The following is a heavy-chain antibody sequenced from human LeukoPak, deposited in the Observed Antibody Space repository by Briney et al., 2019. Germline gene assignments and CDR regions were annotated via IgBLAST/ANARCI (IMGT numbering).Heavy chain of an antibody. D-gene: IGHD1-26*01. CDR2: IWYDGSNK. CDR3: AKESSSGSYLDY. J-gene: IGHJ4*02. CDR1: GFTFSSYG. Sequence: GGSLRLSCAASGFTFSSYGMHWVRQAPGKGLEWVAVIWYDGSNKYYADSVKGRFTISGDNSKNTLYLQMNSLRAEDTAVYYCAKESSSGSYLDYWGQGTLVTVSS. V-gene: IGHV3-33*06.